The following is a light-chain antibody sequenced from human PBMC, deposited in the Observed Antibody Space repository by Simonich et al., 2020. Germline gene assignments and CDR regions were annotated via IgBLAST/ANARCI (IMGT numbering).Light chain of an antibody. CDR1: SGSIASNY. CDR2: EDN. Sequence: NFMLTQPHSVSESPGKTVTISCTRSSGSIASNYVQWYQQRPGSAPTTVIYEDNQRPSGGPDLFSGSIDSSSNAASLTISGLKTEDEADYYCQSYDSSNVVFGGGTKLTVL. V-gene: IGLV6-57*03. CDR3: QSYDSSNVV. J-gene: IGLJ2*01.